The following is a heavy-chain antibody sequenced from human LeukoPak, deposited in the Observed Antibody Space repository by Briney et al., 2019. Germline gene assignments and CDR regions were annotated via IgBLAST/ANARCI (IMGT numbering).Heavy chain of an antibody. Sequence: GGSLRLSCAASGFTFSSYGMHWVRQAPGKGLEWVAVIWYDGSNKYYADSVKGRFTISRDNSKNTLYLQMDSLRAEDTAVYCCARSNRYDSSGLDYWGQGTLVTASS. CDR1: GFTFSSYG. D-gene: IGHD3-22*01. J-gene: IGHJ4*02. V-gene: IGHV3-33*08. CDR3: ARSNRYDSSGLDY. CDR2: IWYDGSNK.